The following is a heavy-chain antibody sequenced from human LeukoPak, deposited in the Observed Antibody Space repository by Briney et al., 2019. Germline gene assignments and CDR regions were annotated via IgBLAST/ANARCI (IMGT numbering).Heavy chain of an antibody. CDR3: AREAFPQQPHLYYYYYMDV. CDR2: IYTSGST. V-gene: IGHV4-4*07. Sequence: ASETLSLTCTVSGGSISSYYWSWIRQPAGKGLEWIGRIYTSGSTNYNPSLKSRVTMSVDTSKNQFSLKLSSVTAADTAVYYCAREAFPQQPHLYYYYYMDVWGKGTTVTVSS. J-gene: IGHJ6*03. D-gene: IGHD6-13*01. CDR1: GGSISSYY.